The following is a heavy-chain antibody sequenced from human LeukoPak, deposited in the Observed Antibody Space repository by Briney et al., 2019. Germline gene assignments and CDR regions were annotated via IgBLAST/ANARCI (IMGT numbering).Heavy chain of an antibody. CDR1: GFTFSSYA. CDR3: AKGWGKFDY. J-gene: IGHJ4*02. Sequence: GGSLRLSCAASGFTFSSYAMSWVRQAPGKGLEWVSGISSSPISTYYADSVKGRFTISRDNSKNTLYLQMNSLRAEDTAVYYCAKGWGKFDYWGQGTLVTVSS. D-gene: IGHD3-16*01. V-gene: IGHV3-23*01. CDR2: ISSSPIST.